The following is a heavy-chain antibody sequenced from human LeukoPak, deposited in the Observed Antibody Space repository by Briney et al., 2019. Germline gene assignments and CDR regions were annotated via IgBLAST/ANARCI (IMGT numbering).Heavy chain of an antibody. CDR1: GYSISSGYY. CDR2: IYHSGST. Sequence: PSETLSLTCAVSGYSISSGYYWGWIRQPPGKGLGWIGSIYHSGSTYYNPSLNSRVTISVDTSKNQFSLKLSSVTAADTAVYYCASGNCSSTSCYGYFNYYYMDVWGKGTTVTVSS. V-gene: IGHV4-38-2*01. D-gene: IGHD2-2*03. CDR3: ASGNCSSTSCYGYFNYYYMDV. J-gene: IGHJ6*03.